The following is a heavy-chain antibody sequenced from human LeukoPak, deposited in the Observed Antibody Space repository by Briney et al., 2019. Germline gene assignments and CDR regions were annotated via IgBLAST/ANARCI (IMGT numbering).Heavy chain of an antibody. CDR3: TRYNNDHFDY. Sequence: GGSLRLSCAASGFTFSTYGMHWVRQAPGKGLEWVALIWYDGSNQYYVDSVKGRFTISRDNSKNTMSVQMDDLRAEDTAVYYCTRYNNDHFDYWGQGTLVTVSS. J-gene: IGHJ4*02. CDR1: GFTFSTYG. CDR2: IWYDGSNQ. V-gene: IGHV3-33*01. D-gene: IGHD1-14*01.